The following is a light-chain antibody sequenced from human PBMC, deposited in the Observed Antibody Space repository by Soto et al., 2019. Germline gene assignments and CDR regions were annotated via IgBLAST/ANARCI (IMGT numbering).Light chain of an antibody. V-gene: IGKV3-20*01. J-gene: IGKJ1*01. CDR2: GAS. CDR1: QSVSSSY. CDR3: QQYGSSLRT. Sequence: EIVLTQSPGTLSLSPGERATLSCRASQSVSSSYLAWYQQKPGQAPRLVIYGASSRFTGIPDRFSGSGSGTDFTITISRLEPEDFAVYYCQQYGSSLRTFGQGTKVEIK.